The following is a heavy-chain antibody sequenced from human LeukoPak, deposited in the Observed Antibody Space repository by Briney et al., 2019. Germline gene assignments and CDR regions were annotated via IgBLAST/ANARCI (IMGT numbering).Heavy chain of an antibody. Sequence: SETLSLTCTVSGGSISSYYWSWIRQPPGKGLEWIGYIYYSGSTNYNPSLKSRVTISREMSKNHFSLELSSVTAADTAVYFCARGRVSSSSWSSTYYYYFYMDVWGKGTTVTVSS. J-gene: IGHJ6*03. V-gene: IGHV4-59*01. CDR3: ARGRVSSSSWSSTYYYYFYMDV. CDR1: GGSISSYY. D-gene: IGHD6-13*01. CDR2: IYYSGST.